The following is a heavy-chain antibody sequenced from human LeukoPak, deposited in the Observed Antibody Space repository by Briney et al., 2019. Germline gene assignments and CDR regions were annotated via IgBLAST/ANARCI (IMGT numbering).Heavy chain of an antibody. D-gene: IGHD1-14*01. Sequence: PSQTLSLTCTVSGGSISSGGYYWSWIRQHPGKGLEWIGYIYYSGSTYYNPSLKSRVTISVDTSKNQFSLKLSSVTAADTAVYYCARGGARTLINWFDPWGQGTLVTVSS. CDR2: IYYSGST. J-gene: IGHJ5*02. V-gene: IGHV4-31*03. CDR3: ARGGARTLINWFDP. CDR1: GGSISSGGYY.